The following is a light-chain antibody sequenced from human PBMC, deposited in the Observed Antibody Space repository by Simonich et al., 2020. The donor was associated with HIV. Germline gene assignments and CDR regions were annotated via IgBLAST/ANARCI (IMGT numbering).Light chain of an antibody. CDR3: SSYTSSSTLAV. CDR2: DVS. V-gene: IGLV2-14*03. Sequence: QSALTQPASVSGSPGQSITISCTGTSSDVGGYNYVSWYQQHPGKAPQPMIYDVSNRPSGVSNSFSGSKSGNTASLTISGLQAEDEADYYCSSYTSSSTLAVFGGGTQLTVL. CDR1: SSDVGGYNY. J-gene: IGLJ7*01.